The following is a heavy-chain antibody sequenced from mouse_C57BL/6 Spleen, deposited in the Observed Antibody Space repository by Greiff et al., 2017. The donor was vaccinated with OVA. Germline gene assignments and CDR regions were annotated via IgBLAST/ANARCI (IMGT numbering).Heavy chain of an antibody. D-gene: IGHD2-5*01. CDR2: IYPRDGST. CDR3: ARESNFHYYAMDY. Sequence: VQLQESDAELVKPGASVKISCKVSGYTFTDHTIHWMKQRPEQGLEWIGYIYPRDGSTKYNEKFKGKATLTADKSSSTAYMQLNSLTSEDSAVYFCARESNFHYYAMDYWGQGTSVTVSS. CDR1: GYTFTDHT. J-gene: IGHJ4*01. V-gene: IGHV1-78*01.